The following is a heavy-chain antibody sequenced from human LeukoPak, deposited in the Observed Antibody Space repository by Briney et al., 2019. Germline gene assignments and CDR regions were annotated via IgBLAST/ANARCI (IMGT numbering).Heavy chain of an antibody. D-gene: IGHD3-22*01. J-gene: IGHJ4*02. CDR3: ARALETSRPSSYYYDSSGRPGD. Sequence: GASVKVSCKASGYTLTGYYMHWVRQAPGQGLEWMGWINPNSGGTNYAQKFQGRVTMTRDTSISTAYMEPSRLRSDDTAVYYCARALETSRPSSYYYDSSGRPGDWGQGTLVTVSS. CDR2: INPNSGGT. V-gene: IGHV1-2*02. CDR1: GYTLTGYY.